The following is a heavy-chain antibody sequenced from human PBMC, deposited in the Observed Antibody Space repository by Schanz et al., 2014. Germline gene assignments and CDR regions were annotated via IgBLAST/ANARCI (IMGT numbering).Heavy chain of an antibody. V-gene: IGHV1-69*04. CDR1: GGTFSSYA. Sequence: QVQLVQSGAEVKKPGSPVKVSCKSSGGTFSSYAISWVRQAPGQGLEWMGRIIPILGIATYAQKFQGRLTITADKSTSTAYMELSSLRSEDTAVYYCARDQSPYTNSSDVRYVDYWGQGSLVTVSS. D-gene: IGHD6-6*01. CDR3: ARDQSPYTNSSDVRYVDY. J-gene: IGHJ4*02. CDR2: IIPILGIA.